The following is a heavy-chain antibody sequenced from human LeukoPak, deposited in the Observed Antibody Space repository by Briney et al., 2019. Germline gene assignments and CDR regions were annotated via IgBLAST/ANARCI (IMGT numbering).Heavy chain of an antibody. CDR2: IYTSGCT. J-gene: IGHJ4*02. D-gene: IGHD2-2*01. V-gene: IGHV4-4*07. CDR1: GGSICIYS. Sequence: SETLSLMCTLSGGSICIYSSSWIRRPAGKGVEWVGRIYTSGCTNYNPSLKSRVTMSVDTSKNQFSMKLSSVTAADTAVYYCARVSRDCSSTSCHLPYFDYWGQGTLVTVSS. CDR3: ARVSRDCSSTSCHLPYFDY.